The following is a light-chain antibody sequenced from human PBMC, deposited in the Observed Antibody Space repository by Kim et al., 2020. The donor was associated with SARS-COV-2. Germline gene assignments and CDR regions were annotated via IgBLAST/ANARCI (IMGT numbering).Light chain of an antibody. Sequence: DIQMTQSPSSLSASVGDRVTITCRASQSIISYLNWYQQKPGEPPKLLIYKAYSLQSGVPSRFSGSGSGTDFTLTISSLQPEDFATYYCQHSFSTPVTFGQGTRLEIK. CDR3: QHSFSTPVT. CDR2: KAY. V-gene: IGKV1-39*01. CDR1: QSIISY. J-gene: IGKJ5*01.